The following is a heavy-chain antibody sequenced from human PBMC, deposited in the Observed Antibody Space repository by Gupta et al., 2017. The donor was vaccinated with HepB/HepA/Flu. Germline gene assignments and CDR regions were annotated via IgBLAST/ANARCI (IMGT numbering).Heavy chain of an antibody. CDR1: GGTFSSCA. Sequence: QVPLVQCGAEVEKLGSSVKVTCKASGGTFSSCAVSWVRQAPGQGLEWMGRIIPILGIANYAQKFQDRVTITADKSTSTAYMELSSLRSEDTAVYYCAREAETAWYFDLWGRGTLVTVSS. CDR2: IIPILGIA. D-gene: IGHD6-19*01. J-gene: IGHJ2*01. CDR3: AREAETAWYFDL. V-gene: IGHV1-69*04.